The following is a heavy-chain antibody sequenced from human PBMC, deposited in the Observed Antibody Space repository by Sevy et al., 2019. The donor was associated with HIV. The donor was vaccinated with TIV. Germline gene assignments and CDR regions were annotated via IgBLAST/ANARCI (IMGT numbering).Heavy chain of an antibody. Sequence: ASVKVSCKASGGTFINYAVTWVRQAPGQGLEWMGGLIPMFDTTNSAQKFQGRVTLTADGSTSTAYMELSILRSEDTAVYYCASSYFDSSGYSPLFYYGMDVWGQGTTVTVSS. CDR2: LIPMFDTT. J-gene: IGHJ6*02. V-gene: IGHV1-69*13. D-gene: IGHD3-22*01. CDR1: GGTFINYA. CDR3: ASSYFDSSGYSPLFYYGMDV.